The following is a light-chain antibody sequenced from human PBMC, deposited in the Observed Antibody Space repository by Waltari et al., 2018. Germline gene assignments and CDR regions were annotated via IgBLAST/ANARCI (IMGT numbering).Light chain of an antibody. CDR2: GAS. J-gene: IGKJ1*01. CDR1: QRVSRA. V-gene: IGKV3-20*01. Sequence: EIVLTQSPGTLSLSQGERATVSCRASQRVSRALAWYPQKPGQAPRLLIYGASTRATGIPDRFSGSGSGTDFSLTISRLEPDDFAVYYCQHYLRLPVTFGQGTTVEI. CDR3: QHYLRLPVT.